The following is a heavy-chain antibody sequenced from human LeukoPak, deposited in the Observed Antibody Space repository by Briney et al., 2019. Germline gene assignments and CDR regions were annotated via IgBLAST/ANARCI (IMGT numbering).Heavy chain of an antibody. J-gene: IGHJ6*02. CDR1: GYSFTSYW. CDR3: ARSLTVTTLLVTVGPPYYYYYGMDV. V-gene: IGHV5-51*01. CDR2: IYPGDSDT. D-gene: IGHD4-11*01. Sequence: HGESLKISCKGSGYSFTSYWIGWVRPLPGKGLEWMGIIYPGDSDTRYSPSFQGQVTISADKSISTAYLQWSSLKASDTAMYYCARSLTVTTLLVTVGPPYYYYYGMDVWGQGTTVTVSS.